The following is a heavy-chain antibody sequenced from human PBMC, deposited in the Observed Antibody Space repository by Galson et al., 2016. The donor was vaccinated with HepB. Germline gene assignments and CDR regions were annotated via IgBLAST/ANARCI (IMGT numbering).Heavy chain of an antibody. CDR1: GFTLTHYG. CDR2: IWYDGSYK. Sequence: SLRLSCATSGFTLTHYGMLWVRQAPGKGLEWVAVIWYDGSYKYYADSVKGRFTISRDISENTVYLQMNSLRGEDTAVYYCAREIPHMVHGGLDYWGQGTLVTVSS. V-gene: IGHV3-33*01. D-gene: IGHD2-2*02. CDR3: AREIPHMVHGGLDY. J-gene: IGHJ4*02.